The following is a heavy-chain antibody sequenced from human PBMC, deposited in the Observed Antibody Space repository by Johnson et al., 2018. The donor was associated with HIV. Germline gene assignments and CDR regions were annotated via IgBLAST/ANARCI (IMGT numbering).Heavy chain of an antibody. CDR1: GFTFSSYA. Sequence: VQLVESGGGLVQPGGSLRLSCAASGFTFSSYAMHWVRQAPGKGLEYVSALSRNGGSTYYANSVKGRFTISRDNSKDTLYLQMSSLRAEDTAVYYCAKGRGYDYDALDFWGQGTMVTVSS. V-gene: IGHV3-64*01. CDR2: LSRNGGST. J-gene: IGHJ3*01. D-gene: IGHD5-12*01. CDR3: AKGRGYDYDALDF.